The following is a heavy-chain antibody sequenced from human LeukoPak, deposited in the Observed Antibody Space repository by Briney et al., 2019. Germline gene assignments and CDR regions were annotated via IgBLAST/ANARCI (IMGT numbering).Heavy chain of an antibody. J-gene: IGHJ4*02. CDR1: GFTFTSYS. Sequence: PGGSLRLSCVASGFTFTSYSMNWVRQAPGKGLEWVSYISSSSSTIYYADSVKGRFTISRDNAQNSLYLQMNSLRDEDTAVYYCARDRHDDYASEYWGQGTLVTVSS. CDR2: ISSSSSTI. CDR3: ARDRHDDYASEY. V-gene: IGHV3-48*02. D-gene: IGHD4-17*01.